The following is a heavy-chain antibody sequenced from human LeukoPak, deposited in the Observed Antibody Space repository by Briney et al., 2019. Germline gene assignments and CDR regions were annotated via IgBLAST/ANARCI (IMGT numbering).Heavy chain of an antibody. CDR1: GGSISSYY. J-gene: IGHJ4*02. V-gene: IGHV4-4*07. Sequence: PSETLSLTGTVSGGSISSYYWSWIRQPAGKGLEWIGRIYTSGSTNYNPSLKSRVTISVDKSKNQFSLKLSSVTAADTAVYYCARAYYYDSSGYYFFDYWGQGTLVTVSS. CDR3: ARAYYYDSSGYYFFDY. D-gene: IGHD3-22*01. CDR2: IYTSGST.